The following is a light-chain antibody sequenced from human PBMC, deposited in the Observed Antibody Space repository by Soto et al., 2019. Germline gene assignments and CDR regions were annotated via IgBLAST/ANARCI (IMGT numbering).Light chain of an antibody. V-gene: IGKV1-39*01. Sequence: DIQMTQSPSSLSASVGDRVTITCRASQSISGYLNWYQQKPGKAPKVLISGASTLHNGVPSRFSGRGSGTDFTLTISSLQPEDVATYYCQQSLSTLLTFGPGTKVDIK. J-gene: IGKJ3*01. CDR3: QQSLSTLLT. CDR2: GAS. CDR1: QSISGY.